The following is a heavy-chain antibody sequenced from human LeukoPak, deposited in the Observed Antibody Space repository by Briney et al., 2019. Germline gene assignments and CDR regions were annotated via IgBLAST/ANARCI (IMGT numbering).Heavy chain of an antibody. CDR1: GGTFSSYA. J-gene: IGHJ6*03. CDR3: ARGSGYYGYYYYYMDV. CDR2: IIPIFGTA. Sequence: ASVKVSCKASGGTFSSYAISWVRQAPGQGLEWMGGIIPIFGTANYAQKFQGRVTITADESTSTAYMELSSLRSEDTAVYYCARGSGYYGYYYYYMDVWGKGTTVTISS. V-gene: IGHV1-69*13. D-gene: IGHD3-22*01.